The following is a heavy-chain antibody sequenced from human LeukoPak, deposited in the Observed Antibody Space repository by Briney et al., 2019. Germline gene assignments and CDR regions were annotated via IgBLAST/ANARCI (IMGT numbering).Heavy chain of an antibody. J-gene: IGHJ4*02. CDR2: INPNSGDT. CDR1: GYTFTGYH. V-gene: IGHV1-2*06. CDR3: ARDYCSSTSCLFDY. D-gene: IGHD2-2*01. Sequence: ASVKVSCKAFGYTFTGYHMHWVRQAPGQGLEWMGRINPNSGDTNYAQKFQGRVTMTRDTSISTAYMELSRLRSDDTAVYYCARDYCSSTSCLFDYWGQGTLVTVSS.